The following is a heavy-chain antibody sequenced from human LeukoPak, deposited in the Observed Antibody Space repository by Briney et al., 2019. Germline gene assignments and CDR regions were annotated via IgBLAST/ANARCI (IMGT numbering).Heavy chain of an antibody. CDR3: ARDPYGSGSYGDY. J-gene: IGHJ4*02. Sequence: GGSLRLSCAASGFSFTSNSMNLVGQVPRIRLHWVSYISSSSSTIYYADSVKGRFTISRDNAKNSLYLQMNSLRDEDTAVYYCARDPYGSGSYGDYWGQGTLVTVSS. V-gene: IGHV3-48*02. CDR1: GFSFTSNS. CDR2: ISSSSSTI. D-gene: IGHD3-10*01.